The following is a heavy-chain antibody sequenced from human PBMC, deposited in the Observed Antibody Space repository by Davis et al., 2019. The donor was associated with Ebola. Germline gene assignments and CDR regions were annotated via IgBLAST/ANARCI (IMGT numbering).Heavy chain of an antibody. CDR3: ARHLFGDPHFDH. V-gene: IGHV4-59*08. J-gene: IGHJ4*02. CDR2: IYHTGHT. CDR1: GGSISGSY. D-gene: IGHD4-17*01. Sequence: PGGSLRLSCTVSGGSISGSYWSWIRQSPGKGLEWIGYIYHTGHTNYNPSLKSRVAISMDTSKNQFSLKVSSVTAADTAVFYCARHLFGDPHFDHWGQGALVTVSS.